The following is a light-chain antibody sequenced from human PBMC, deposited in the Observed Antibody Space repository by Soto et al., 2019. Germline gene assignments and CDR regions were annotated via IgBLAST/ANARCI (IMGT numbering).Light chain of an antibody. Sequence: EIVLTQSPGTLSLSPGERATRSCRASQSFSNNYLAWYQQRPGQAPRLLIYDASSRATGIPDRFSGSGSGTDFTLTISRLEPEDFAVYYCQQYGTSRTFGQGTKVEIK. J-gene: IGKJ1*01. CDR3: QQYGTSRT. CDR2: DAS. CDR1: QSFSNNY. V-gene: IGKV3-20*01.